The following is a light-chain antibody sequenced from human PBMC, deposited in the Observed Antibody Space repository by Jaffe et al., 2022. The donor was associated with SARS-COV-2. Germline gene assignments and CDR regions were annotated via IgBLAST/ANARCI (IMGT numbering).Light chain of an antibody. J-gene: IGKJ4*01. Sequence: DIQMTQSPSPLSASVGDRVIITCQASQDISTYLNWYQQKPGKAPKLLIYDASDLETGVPSRFGGSGSGTHFTFTITSLQPEDVATYYCQQYGNLPLTFGGGTKVEIK. V-gene: IGKV1-33*01. CDR2: DAS. CDR1: QDISTY. CDR3: QQYGNLPLT.